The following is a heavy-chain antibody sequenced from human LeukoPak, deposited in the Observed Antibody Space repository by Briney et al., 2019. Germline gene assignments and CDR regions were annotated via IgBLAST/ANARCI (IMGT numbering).Heavy chain of an antibody. CDR3: ARDLYSSSWGYYYYYGMDV. Sequence: GGSLRLSCAASGFNFRGQAMSWVRQAPGKGLEWVSSISSSSSYIYYADSVKGRFTISRDNAKNSLYLQMNSLRAEDTAVYYCARDLYSSSWGYYYYYGMDVWGQGTTVTVSS. J-gene: IGHJ6*02. CDR1: GFNFRGQA. CDR2: ISSSSSYI. V-gene: IGHV3-21*01. D-gene: IGHD6-13*01.